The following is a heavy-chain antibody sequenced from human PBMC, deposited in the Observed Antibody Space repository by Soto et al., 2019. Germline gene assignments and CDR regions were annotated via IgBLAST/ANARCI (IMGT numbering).Heavy chain of an antibody. J-gene: IGHJ6*03. CDR3: ARDQVGDYYYMDV. CDR2: IKADGSER. V-gene: IGHV3-7*01. Sequence: GGSLRLSCAASGFTLSNYWMSWVRQAPGKGLEWVANIKADGSERYYVDSVKGRFTISRDNAKNSLYLQVNSLRAEDTAVYYCARDQVGDYYYMDVWGKGTTVTVSS. CDR1: GFTLSNYW.